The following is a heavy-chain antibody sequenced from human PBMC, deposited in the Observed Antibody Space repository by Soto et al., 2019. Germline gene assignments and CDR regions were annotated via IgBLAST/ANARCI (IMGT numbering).Heavy chain of an antibody. Sequence: QVQLVQSGAEVKKPGSSVKVSCKASADTFTGYTVTWVRQAPGQGVEWVGRVIPILGAASFAQKFQGRVTIAADKSTDTAYMVLTGLTSEDTAVYYGSRSRGSYYSNFDSWGQGTLVTVSS. J-gene: IGHJ4*02. V-gene: IGHV1-69*08. CDR2: VIPILGAA. CDR3: SRSRGSYYSNFDS. D-gene: IGHD3-10*01. CDR1: ADTFTGYT.